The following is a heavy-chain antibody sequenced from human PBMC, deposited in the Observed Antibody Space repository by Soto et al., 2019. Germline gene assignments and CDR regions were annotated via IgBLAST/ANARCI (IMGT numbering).Heavy chain of an antibody. J-gene: IGHJ4*02. D-gene: IGHD6-19*01. CDR1: GYSFTSYW. Sequence: VESLKISWKGSGYSFTSYWISWVRQMPGKGLEWMARIDTSDSYTNYSPSFQGNVTISADKSIRTDYLQWSSLKASDTAMYYCATLSSSGWYYFYXWGQGTLFTVSX. V-gene: IGHV5-10-1*01. CDR3: ATLSSSGWYYFYX. CDR2: IDTSDSYT.